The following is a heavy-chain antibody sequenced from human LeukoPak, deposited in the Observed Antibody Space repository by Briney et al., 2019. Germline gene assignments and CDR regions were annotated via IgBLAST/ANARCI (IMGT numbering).Heavy chain of an antibody. CDR1: GGTFSSYA. D-gene: IGHD3-3*01. Sequence: ASVKVSCKASGGTFSSYAISWVRQAPGQGLEWLGIINPSGGRTTYGQNFQGRVTMTRDTSTSTVYMELSSLRSEDTAVYYCARGSRFLDYWGQGTLVTVSS. CDR2: INPSGGRT. J-gene: IGHJ4*02. CDR3: ARGSRFLDY. V-gene: IGHV1-46*01.